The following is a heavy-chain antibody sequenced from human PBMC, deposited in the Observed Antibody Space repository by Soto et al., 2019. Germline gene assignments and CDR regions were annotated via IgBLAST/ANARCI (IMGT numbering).Heavy chain of an antibody. D-gene: IGHD1-26*01. CDR3: ARDGREASGMDV. CDR2: IYYRGST. V-gene: IGHV4-59*11. CDR1: GGSISSHY. J-gene: IGHJ6*02. Sequence: SETLSLTCTVSGGSISSHYWSWVRQAPGKGLEWIGHIYYRGSTSYNPSLRSRSTISVDTSNNQFSLKLNSVTTADTAVYYCARDGREASGMDVWGQGTKVTVPS.